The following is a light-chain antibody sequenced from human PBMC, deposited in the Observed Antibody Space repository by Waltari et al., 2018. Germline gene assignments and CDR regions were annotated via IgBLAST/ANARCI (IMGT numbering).Light chain of an antibody. CDR2: KVS. Sequence: VVMTQSPLSLPATLGQPASISCRSSQSLVHSDGKTYLNWFHQRPGQSPRRLIYKVSNRDSGVPDRFSGSGSGTDFTLKISRVEAEDVGVYYCMQGTHWPWTFGQGTKVEIK. CDR3: MQGTHWPWT. J-gene: IGKJ1*01. CDR1: QSLVHSDGKTY. V-gene: IGKV2-30*02.